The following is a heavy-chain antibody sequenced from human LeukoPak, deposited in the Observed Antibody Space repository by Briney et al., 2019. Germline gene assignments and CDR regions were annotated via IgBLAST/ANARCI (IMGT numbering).Heavy chain of an antibody. CDR2: INPNSGGT. D-gene: IGHD3-3*01. Sequence: ASVKVSCKASGYTFTGYYMHWVRQAPGQGLEWMGRINPNSGGTNYAQKFQGRVTMTRDTSISTAYMELSRLRPDDTAVYYCARMYPTIFGVVIIGDGMDVWGQGTTVTVSS. J-gene: IGHJ6*02. CDR3: ARMYPTIFGVVIIGDGMDV. V-gene: IGHV1-2*06. CDR1: GYTFTGYY.